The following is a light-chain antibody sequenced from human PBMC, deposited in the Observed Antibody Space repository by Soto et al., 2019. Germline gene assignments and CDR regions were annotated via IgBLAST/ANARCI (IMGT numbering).Light chain of an antibody. CDR2: GTS. CDR3: QQSFNTPLT. Sequence: DIQMTQSPSSLYASVGDRVTMTCRASHNIGRFLNWYQQKGGNAPKLLIYGTSNLASGVPLRFRGGGSGTDFTLTISTLQPEDFATYYCQQSFNTPLTFGQGTKV. CDR1: HNIGRF. V-gene: IGKV1-39*01. J-gene: IGKJ1*01.